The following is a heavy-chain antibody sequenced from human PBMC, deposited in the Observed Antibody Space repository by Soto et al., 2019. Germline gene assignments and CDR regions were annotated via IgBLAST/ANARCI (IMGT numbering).Heavy chain of an antibody. V-gene: IGHV1-2*04. J-gene: IGHJ3*02. CDR3: ARASRSSSSDDAFDI. Sequence: ASVKVSCKASGYTFTGYYMHWVRQAPGQGLEWTGWINPNSGGTNYAQKFQGWVTMTRDTSISTAYMELSRLRSDDTAVYYCARASRSSSSDDAFDIWGQGTMVTVSS. CDR2: INPNSGGT. CDR1: GYTFTGYY. D-gene: IGHD6-6*01.